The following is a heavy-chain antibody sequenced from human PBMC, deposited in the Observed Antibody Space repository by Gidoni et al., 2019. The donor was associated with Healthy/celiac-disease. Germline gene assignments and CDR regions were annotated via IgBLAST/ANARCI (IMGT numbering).Heavy chain of an antibody. Sequence: EVQLVESGGGLVQPGGSLRLSCAASGFPFSSYWMSWVRQAPGKGLEWVANIKQDGSEKYYVDSVKGRFTISRDNAKNSLYLQMNSLRAEDTAVYYCARSVTMVRGVIISYYYGMDVWGQGTTVTVSS. D-gene: IGHD3-10*01. CDR2: IKQDGSEK. V-gene: IGHV3-7*01. CDR3: ARSVTMVRGVIISYYYGMDV. CDR1: GFPFSSYW. J-gene: IGHJ6*02.